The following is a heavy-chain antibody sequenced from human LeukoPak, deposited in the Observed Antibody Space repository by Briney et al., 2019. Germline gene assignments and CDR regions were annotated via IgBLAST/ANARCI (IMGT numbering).Heavy chain of an antibody. CDR3: ARVSHSGYAPFDL. D-gene: IGHD5-12*01. J-gene: IGHJ2*01. Sequence: GGSLRLSCAASGFSFSTYGMHWVCQAPGKGLEWVANIKQDGSEKYYVDSVKGRFTISRDNAKNSLYLQMNSLRAEDTAVYYCARVSHSGYAPFDLWGRGTLVTVSS. CDR2: IKQDGSEK. CDR1: GFSFSTYG. V-gene: IGHV3-7*01.